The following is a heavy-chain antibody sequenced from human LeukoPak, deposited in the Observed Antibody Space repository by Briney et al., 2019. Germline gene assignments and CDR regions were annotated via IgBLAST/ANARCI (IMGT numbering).Heavy chain of an antibody. V-gene: IGHV4-34*01. D-gene: IGHD6-13*01. J-gene: IGHJ5*02. CDR3: ARDTRYTAAAPGFDP. CDR2: INHSGST. CDR1: GGSFSGHY. Sequence: SETLSLTCAVYGGSFSGHYWSWIRQPPGKGLEWIGEINHSGSTNYNPSLKSRVTISVDTSKNQFSLKLSSVTAADTAVYYCARDTRYTAAAPGFDPWGQGTLVTVSS.